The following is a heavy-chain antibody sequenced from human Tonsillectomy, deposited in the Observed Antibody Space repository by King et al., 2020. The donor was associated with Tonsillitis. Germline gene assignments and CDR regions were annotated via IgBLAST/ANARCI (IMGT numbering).Heavy chain of an antibody. CDR2: IYYSGIT. Sequence: QLQESGPRLLKPSETLSLTCTVSGGSISSSSYYWGWIRQPPGKGLEWIGSIYYSGITYYNPSLKSRVTISVDTSKNQFSLKLGSVTAADTAVYYCAGASDFHDRSCYPPFEYWGQGTLVTVSA. V-gene: IGHV4-39*07. CDR3: AGASDFHDRSCYPPFEY. D-gene: IGHD3-22*01. CDR1: GGSISSSSYY. J-gene: IGHJ4*02.